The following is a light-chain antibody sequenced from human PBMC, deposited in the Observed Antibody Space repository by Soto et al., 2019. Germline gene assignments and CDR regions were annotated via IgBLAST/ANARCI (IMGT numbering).Light chain of an antibody. CDR2: GAS. CDR3: QQYHNWLMYT. J-gene: IGKJ2*01. Sequence: EIVMTQSPATLSVSPGERATLSCRASQSISSNLAWYQQKPGQAPRLLLYGASRRATGIPARFSGSGSGTEFTLTISSLQSEDFAIYYCQQYHNWLMYTFGQGTKLEIK. CDR1: QSISSN. V-gene: IGKV3-15*01.